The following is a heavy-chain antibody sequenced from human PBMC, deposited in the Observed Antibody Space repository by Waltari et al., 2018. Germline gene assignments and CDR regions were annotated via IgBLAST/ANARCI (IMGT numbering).Heavy chain of an antibody. V-gene: IGHV1-69*13. CDR1: GGTFSRYA. Sequence: QVQLVQSGAEVKKPGSSVKVSCKASGGTFSRYAISRVRQAPGQGLEWMGRIIPIFGTANYAQKFQGRVTITADKSTSTAYMELSSLRSEDTAVYYCAREEGIAAAAYYYMDVWGKGTTVTISS. CDR3: AREEGIAAAAYYYMDV. J-gene: IGHJ6*03. CDR2: IIPIFGTA. D-gene: IGHD6-13*01.